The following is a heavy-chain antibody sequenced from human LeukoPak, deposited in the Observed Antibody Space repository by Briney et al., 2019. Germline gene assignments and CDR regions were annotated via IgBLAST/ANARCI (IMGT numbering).Heavy chain of an antibody. J-gene: IGHJ4*02. CDR2: IKSKTDGETT. CDR1: GFTFSNAW. D-gene: IGHD6-13*01. Sequence: GSLRLSCAASGFTFSNAWMSWVRQAPGKGLEWVGRIKSKTDGETTDYAAPVKGRFTISRDDSTNTLYLQMNSLKTEDTAVYYCAKDRSSSWYFDYWGQGTLVTVSS. V-gene: IGHV3-15*01. CDR3: AKDRSSSWYFDY.